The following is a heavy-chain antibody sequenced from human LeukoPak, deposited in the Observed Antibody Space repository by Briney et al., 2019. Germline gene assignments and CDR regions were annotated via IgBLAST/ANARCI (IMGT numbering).Heavy chain of an antibody. Sequence: ASVKVSCKASGYTFTSYGISWVRQAPGQGLEWMGWISAYNGNTNYAQKLQGGVTMTTDTSTSTAYMELRSLRSDDPAVYYCVRDRYDITGKPFDNWGQGTLVTVSS. J-gene: IGHJ4*02. V-gene: IGHV1-18*01. D-gene: IGHD3-22*01. CDR3: VRDRYDITGKPFDN. CDR2: ISAYNGNT. CDR1: GYTFTSYG.